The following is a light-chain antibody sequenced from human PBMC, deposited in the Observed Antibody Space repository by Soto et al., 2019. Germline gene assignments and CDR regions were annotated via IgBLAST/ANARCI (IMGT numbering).Light chain of an antibody. CDR3: QSYDSSLSGSVV. CDR1: SSNIGAGYD. J-gene: IGLJ2*01. Sequence: QSVLTQPPSVSGAPGQRVTISCTGSSSNIGAGYDMHWYQQLPGTAPKVFIYGNSNRPSGVPDRFSGSRSGTSASLAITGLQAEDEADYYCQSYDSSLSGSVVFGGGTKLTVL. CDR2: GNS. V-gene: IGLV1-40*01.